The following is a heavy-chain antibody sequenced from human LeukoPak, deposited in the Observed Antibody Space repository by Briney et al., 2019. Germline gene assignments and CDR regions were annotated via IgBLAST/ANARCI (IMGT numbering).Heavy chain of an antibody. J-gene: IGHJ3*02. CDR1: GGSIGSYY. D-gene: IGHD3-10*01. Sequence: NPSETLSLTCTVSGGSIGSYYWSWIRQPAGKGLEWTGRIYTSGSTNYNPSLKSRVTMSVDTSKNQFSLKLSSVTAADTAVYYCARGLVTMVRGVRPNDAFDIWGQGTMVTVSS. CDR2: IYTSGST. CDR3: ARGLVTMVRGVRPNDAFDI. V-gene: IGHV4-4*07.